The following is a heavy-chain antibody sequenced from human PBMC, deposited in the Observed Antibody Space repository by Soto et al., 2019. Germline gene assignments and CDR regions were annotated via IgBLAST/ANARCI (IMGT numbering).Heavy chain of an antibody. CDR3: TRRSQALQFAFDD. J-gene: IGHJ4*02. V-gene: IGHV4-39*01. D-gene: IGHD5-12*01. Sequence: PSETLSLTCTVSGGSISISRYYWGWIRQPQGKGLEWIGNIYYTGSTYYNPSLKSRVTITVDTSKNQFSLKLNSVTAADTAVYYCTRRSQALQFAFDDRGQGSRVTRAS. CDR1: GGSISISRYY. CDR2: IYYTGST.